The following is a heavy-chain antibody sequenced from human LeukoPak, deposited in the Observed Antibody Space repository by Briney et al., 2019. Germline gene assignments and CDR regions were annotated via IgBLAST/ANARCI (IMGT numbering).Heavy chain of an antibody. CDR2: IYYSGST. CDR3: ARARYSSSWYDY. J-gene: IGHJ4*02. V-gene: IGHV4-59*01. Sequence: SETLFLTCTVSGGSISSYYWSWIRQPPGKGLEWIGYIYYSGSTNYNPSLKSRATISVDTSKNQFSLKLSSVTAADTAVYYCARARYSSSWYDYWGQGTLVTVSS. D-gene: IGHD6-13*01. CDR1: GGSISSYY.